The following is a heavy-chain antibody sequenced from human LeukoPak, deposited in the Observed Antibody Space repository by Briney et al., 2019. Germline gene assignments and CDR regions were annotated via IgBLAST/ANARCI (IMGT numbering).Heavy chain of an antibody. CDR1: GFTFSTYG. V-gene: IGHV3-53*01. J-gene: IGHJ6*02. D-gene: IGHD3-3*01. Sequence: GGSLRLSCAGSGFTFSTYGMSWVRKAPGKGLEWVSVIYSGGSTYYADSVKGRFTISRDNSKNTLYLQMNSLRAEDTAVYYCARERPSITIFGVVASYGMDVWGQGTTVTVSS. CDR2: IYSGGST. CDR3: ARERPSITIFGVVASYGMDV.